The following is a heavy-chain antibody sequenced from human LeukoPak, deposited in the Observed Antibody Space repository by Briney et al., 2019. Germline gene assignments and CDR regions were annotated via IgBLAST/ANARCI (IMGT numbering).Heavy chain of an antibody. D-gene: IGHD3-22*01. V-gene: IGHV3-23*01. CDR2: MSGNGGRT. CDR3: AKDLEMIVVEDAFDI. J-gene: IGHJ3*02. Sequence: PGGSLRLSCAASGFTFSNYAMSWVRQAPGKGLEWVSAMSGNGGRTKYADSVKGRFTISRDNSKNTLYLQMNSLRAEDTAVYYCAKDLEMIVVEDAFDIWGQGTMVTVSS. CDR1: GFTFSNYA.